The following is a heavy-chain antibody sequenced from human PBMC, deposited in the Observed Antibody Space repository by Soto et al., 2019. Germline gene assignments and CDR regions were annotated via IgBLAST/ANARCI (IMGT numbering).Heavy chain of an antibody. CDR3: AKAPTGIAAAGKFHYYYGMDV. V-gene: IGHV3-30*18. J-gene: IGHJ6*02. Sequence: GGSLRLSCAASGFTFSSYGMHWVRQAPGKGLEWVAVISYDGSNKYYADSVKGRFTISRDNSKNTLYLQMNSLRAEDTAVYYCAKAPTGIAAAGKFHYYYGMDVWGQGTTVTVSS. CDR1: GFTFSSYG. CDR2: ISYDGSNK. D-gene: IGHD6-13*01.